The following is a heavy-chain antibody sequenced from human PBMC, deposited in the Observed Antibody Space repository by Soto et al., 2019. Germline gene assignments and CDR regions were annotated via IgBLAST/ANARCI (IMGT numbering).Heavy chain of an antibody. CDR1: GGSVNIGTYY. J-gene: IGHJ4*02. D-gene: IGHD5-12*01. CDR2: IHYSGST. Sequence: PSETLSLTCTVPGGSVNIGTYYWSWIRQPPGKGLEWIGFIHYSGSTNYNPSLKSRVTMSVDTSKNQFSLKLSSVTAADTAEYYFARSGESVDIVATNCAVGFDHWGQGTLVTVSS. V-gene: IGHV4-61*01. CDR3: ARSGESVDIVATNCAVGFDH.